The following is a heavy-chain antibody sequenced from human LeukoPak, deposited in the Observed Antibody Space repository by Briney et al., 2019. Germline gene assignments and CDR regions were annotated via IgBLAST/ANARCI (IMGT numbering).Heavy chain of an antibody. CDR1: GYTFTGYY. V-gene: IGHV1-2*02. D-gene: IGHD6-6*01. Sequence: ASVKVSCKASGYTFTGYYMHWVRQAPGQGLEWMGWINPNSGGTNYAQEFQGRVTMTRDTSISTAYMELSRLRSDDTAVYYCARAVPLSIDWFDPWGQGTLVTVSS. J-gene: IGHJ5*02. CDR3: ARAVPLSIDWFDP. CDR2: INPNSGGT.